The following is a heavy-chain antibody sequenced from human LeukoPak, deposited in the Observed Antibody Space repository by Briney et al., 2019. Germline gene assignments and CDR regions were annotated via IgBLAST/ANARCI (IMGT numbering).Heavy chain of an antibody. Sequence: SVKVSCKASGGTFSSYAISWVRQAPGQGLEWMGGIIPIFGTTNYAQRFQDRVTITADKSTSTAYMELSSLRSEDTAVYYCARVVGLTGYSSSWYSGYYYYMDVWGKGTTVTVSS. V-gene: IGHV1-69*06. J-gene: IGHJ6*03. CDR2: IIPIFGTT. CDR1: GGTFSSYA. D-gene: IGHD6-13*01. CDR3: ARVVGLTGYSSSWYSGYYYYMDV.